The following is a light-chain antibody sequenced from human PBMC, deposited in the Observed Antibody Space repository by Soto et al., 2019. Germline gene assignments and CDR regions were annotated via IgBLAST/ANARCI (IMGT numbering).Light chain of an antibody. CDR3: QSYDSTVSARYV. CDR1: SSNIGAGYD. Sequence: QSVLTQPPSVSGAPGQRVTISCTGSSSNIGAGYDVHWYQQRPETAPKLLIFGNINRPSGVPDRFSGSKSGTAASLAITGFEAEDEGDYYCQSYDSTVSARYVFGTGTKVTVL. J-gene: IGLJ1*01. V-gene: IGLV1-40*01. CDR2: GNI.